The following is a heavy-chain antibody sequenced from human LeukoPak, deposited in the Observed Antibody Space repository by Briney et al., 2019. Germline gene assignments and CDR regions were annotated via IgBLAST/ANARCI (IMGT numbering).Heavy chain of an antibody. CDR2: ISGSGGST. Sequence: TGGSLRLSCAASGFTFSSYAMSWVRQAPGKGLEWVSAISGSGGSTYYADSVKGRFTISRDNSKNTLYLQMNSLRAEDTAVYYCAKLGSGYYYVTDYWGQGTLVTVSS. CDR1: GFTFSSYA. V-gene: IGHV3-23*01. J-gene: IGHJ4*02. CDR3: AKLGSGYYYVTDY. D-gene: IGHD3-22*01.